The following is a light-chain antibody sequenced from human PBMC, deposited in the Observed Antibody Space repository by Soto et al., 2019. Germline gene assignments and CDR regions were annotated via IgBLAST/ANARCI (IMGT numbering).Light chain of an antibody. CDR1: RNINRK. V-gene: IGKV3-15*01. J-gene: IGKJ4*01. Sequence: EIVMTQSPATLSVSPGERATLSCRASRNINRKLAWYQQKPGQAPRLLISGASTRATGIPARFSGSGSGPEFPLTISSLQSEDFAVYYCQQYYDYPPLIFGGGTKMEIK. CDR2: GAS. CDR3: QQYYDYPPLI.